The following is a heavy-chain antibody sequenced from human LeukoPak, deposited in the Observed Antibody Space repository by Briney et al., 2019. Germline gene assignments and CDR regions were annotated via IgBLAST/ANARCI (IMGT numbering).Heavy chain of an antibody. CDR3: AKDRGYDILTGYAPGDY. CDR1: GFTFSSYG. CDR2: ISGSGGST. Sequence: GSLRLSCAASGFTFSSYGMNWVRQAPGKGLEWVSAISGSGGSTYYADSVKGRFTISRDNSKNTLYLQMNSLRAEDTAVYYCAKDRGYDILTGYAPGDYWGQGTLVTVSS. J-gene: IGHJ4*02. D-gene: IGHD3-9*01. V-gene: IGHV3-23*01.